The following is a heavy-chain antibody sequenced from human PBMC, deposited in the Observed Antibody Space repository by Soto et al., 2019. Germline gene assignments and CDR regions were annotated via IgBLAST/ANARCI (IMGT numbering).Heavy chain of an antibody. CDR1: GFTFSSYG. CDR3: AKNWLDHLYYYGMDV. J-gene: IGHJ6*02. V-gene: IGHV3-30*18. D-gene: IGHD6-19*01. Sequence: PGGSLRLSCAASGFTFSSYGMHWVRQAPGKGLEWVAVISYDGSNKYYADSVKGRFTISRDNSKNTLYLQMNSLRAEDTAVYYCAKNWLDHLYYYGMDVWGQGTTVTVSS. CDR2: ISYDGSNK.